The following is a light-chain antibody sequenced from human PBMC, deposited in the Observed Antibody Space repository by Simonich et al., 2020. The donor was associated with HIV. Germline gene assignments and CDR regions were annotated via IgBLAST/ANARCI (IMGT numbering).Light chain of an antibody. CDR2: AAS. V-gene: IGKV1-39*01. CDR3: QQSYITSYT. Sequence: DIQMTQSPSSLSASVGDRGTITCRTSQSINNHLNWYQQKPGKAPKLLIYAASSLQSGVPSRFRGSGSGTDFTLTISRLQPEDFATYFCQQSYITSYTFGPGTKLEIK. J-gene: IGKJ2*01. CDR1: QSINNH.